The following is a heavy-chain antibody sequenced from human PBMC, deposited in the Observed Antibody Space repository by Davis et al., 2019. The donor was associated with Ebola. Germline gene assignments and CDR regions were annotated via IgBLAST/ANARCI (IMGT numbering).Heavy chain of an antibody. CDR1: SFSIIRFIYY. J-gene: IGHJ4*02. V-gene: IGHV4-39*01. Sequence: MPGGSLRLSCTVSSFSIIRFIYYWGWIRQPPGKGLEWIGSIYYSGSTYYNPSLKSRVTISVDTSKNQFSLKLSSVTAADTAVYYCASHFGVVIPFDYWGQGTLVTVAS. CDR3: ASHFGVVIPFDY. D-gene: IGHD3-3*01. CDR2: IYYSGST.